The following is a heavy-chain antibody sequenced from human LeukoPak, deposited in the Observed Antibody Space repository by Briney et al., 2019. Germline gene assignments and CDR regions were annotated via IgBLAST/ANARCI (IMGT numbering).Heavy chain of an antibody. J-gene: IGHJ6*03. Sequence: TGGSLRLSCAASGFTFSSLWMSWVRQAPGRGPEWVANINQDGGTTYYVASVKGRFTISRDNAKNSLGLQMSSLRAEDTAVYYCTKDRQGPNQYHMDVWGKGATVTVSS. CDR3: TKDRQGPNQYHMDV. CDR2: INQDGGTT. CDR1: GFTFSSLW. V-gene: IGHV3-7*01.